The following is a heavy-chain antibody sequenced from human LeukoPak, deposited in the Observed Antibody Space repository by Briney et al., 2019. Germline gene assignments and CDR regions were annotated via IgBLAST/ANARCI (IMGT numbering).Heavy chain of an antibody. D-gene: IGHD2-2*01. CDR2: INPNSGGT. CDR1: GYTFTGYY. V-gene: IGHV1-2*02. CDR3: ARSNRYCSSTSCHKPYYYYYYMDV. Sequence: GASVTVSCTASGYTFTGYYMHWVRQAPGQGLEWMGWINPNSGGTNYAQKFQGRVTMTRDTSISTAYMELSRLRSDDTAVYYCARSNRYCSSTSCHKPYYYYYYMDVWGKGTTVTVSS. J-gene: IGHJ6*03.